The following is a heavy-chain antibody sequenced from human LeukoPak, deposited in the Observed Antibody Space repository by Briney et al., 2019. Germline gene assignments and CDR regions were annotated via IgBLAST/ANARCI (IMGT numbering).Heavy chain of an antibody. CDR1: GLTFSSYA. CDR2: ISGTGGST. J-gene: IGHJ4*02. CDR3: ARDRHGYIDY. Sequence: GGSLRLSCAASGLTFSSYAMSWVRQAPGKGLDWVSTISGTGGSTYYADSVKGRFTISRDNSKNTLYLQMNSLRAEDTAVYYCARDRHGYIDYWGQGTLVTVSS. V-gene: IGHV3-23*01.